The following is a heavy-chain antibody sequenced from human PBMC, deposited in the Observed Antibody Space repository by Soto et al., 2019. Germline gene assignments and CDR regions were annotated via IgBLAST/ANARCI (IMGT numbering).Heavy chain of an antibody. D-gene: IGHD4-17*01. J-gene: IGHJ5*02. CDR3: ARYADYGDWFDP. CDR2: ISAYYGNT. V-gene: IGHV1-18*01. CDR1: GYTFTSYG. Sequence: SLKVSCKASGYTFTSYGITWVRQSPGQGLEWMGWISAYYGNTNYAKKLQGRVTMTTDTSTSTAYMELRSLRSDDTAVYYCARYADYGDWFDPWGQGTLVSVSS.